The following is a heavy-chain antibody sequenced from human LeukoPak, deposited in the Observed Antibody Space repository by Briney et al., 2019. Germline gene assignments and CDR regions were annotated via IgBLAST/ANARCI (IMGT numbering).Heavy chain of an antibody. CDR2: IYHSGST. CDR1: GDSISSSSDY. CDR3: ARAYRSSWYANWFDP. V-gene: IGHV4-39*07. D-gene: IGHD6-13*01. J-gene: IGHJ5*02. Sequence: SETLSLTCTVSGDSISSSSDYWGWIRQPPGKGLEWIGSIYHSGSTYYNPSLKSRATISVDTSKNQFSLKLSSVTAADTAVYFCARAYRSSWYANWFDPWGQGTLVTVSS.